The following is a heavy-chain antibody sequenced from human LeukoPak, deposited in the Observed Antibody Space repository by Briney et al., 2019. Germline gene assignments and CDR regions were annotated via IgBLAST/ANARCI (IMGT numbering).Heavy chain of an antibody. Sequence: PSETLSLTCAVYGGSFSGYYWSWIRQPPGKGLEWIGEINHSGSTNYNPSLKSRVTISVDTSKNQFSLKLSSVTAADTAVYYCARTRLEWITRWFDPWGQGTLVTVSS. J-gene: IGHJ5*02. V-gene: IGHV4-34*01. D-gene: IGHD3-3*01. CDR2: INHSGST. CDR3: ARTRLEWITRWFDP. CDR1: GGSFSGYY.